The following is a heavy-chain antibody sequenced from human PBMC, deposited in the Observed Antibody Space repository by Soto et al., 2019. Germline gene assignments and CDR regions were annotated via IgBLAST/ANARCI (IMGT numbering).Heavy chain of an antibody. CDR3: ARAPQSDQLLLLS. CDR1: GFTFSGSP. J-gene: IGHJ4*02. D-gene: IGHD2-2*01. Sequence: GGSLRLSCAASGFTFSGSPMHWVRQAPGKGLEWVAVISYDGSNKFYADSVKGRFTISRDNSKNTLYLQMNSLRADDTTVYYCARAPQSDQLLLLSWGQGTLVTVSS. CDR2: ISYDGSNK. V-gene: IGHV3-30-3*01.